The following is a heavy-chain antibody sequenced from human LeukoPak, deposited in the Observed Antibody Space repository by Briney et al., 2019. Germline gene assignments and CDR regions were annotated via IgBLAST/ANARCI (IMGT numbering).Heavy chain of an antibody. CDR2: INPNSGGT. J-gene: IGHJ4*02. CDR3: ARIGYSHYFDY. V-gene: IGHV1-2*02. Sequence: ASVKVSCKASGYTFTDYYLHWVRQAPGQGLAWMGWINPNSGGTNYAQTFQGRVTMTRDTSITTAYLELSRLRSDDTAVYYCARIGYSHYFDYWGQGTLVTVSS. D-gene: IGHD5-24*01. CDR1: GYTFTDYY.